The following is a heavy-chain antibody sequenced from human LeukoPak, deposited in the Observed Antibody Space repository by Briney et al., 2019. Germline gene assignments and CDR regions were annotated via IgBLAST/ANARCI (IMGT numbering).Heavy chain of an antibody. Sequence: PGGPLRLSCAASGFTFSSYSMNWVRQAPGKGLEWDSSISSSSSYIYYADSVKGRFTISRDNAKNSLYLQMNSLRAEDTAVYYCAREPGDYYDSSGYYYVVDYWGQGTLVTVSS. CDR2: ISSSSSYI. J-gene: IGHJ4*02. CDR1: GFTFSSYS. V-gene: IGHV3-21*01. CDR3: AREPGDYYDSSGYYYVVDY. D-gene: IGHD3-22*01.